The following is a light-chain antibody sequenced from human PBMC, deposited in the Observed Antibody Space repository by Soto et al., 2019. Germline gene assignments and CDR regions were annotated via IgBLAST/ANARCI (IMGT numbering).Light chain of an antibody. J-gene: IGLJ2*01. Sequence: QSALTQPASVSGSPGQSITISCTGTSSDVGGYNYVSWYQQHPGKAPKLIIYEVSNRPSGVSNRFSGSKSGNTASLTISGLQAEDEADYHCSSYTSSSTLVFGGGTQLTVL. CDR2: EVS. CDR3: SSYTSSSTLV. V-gene: IGLV2-14*01. CDR1: SSDVGGYNY.